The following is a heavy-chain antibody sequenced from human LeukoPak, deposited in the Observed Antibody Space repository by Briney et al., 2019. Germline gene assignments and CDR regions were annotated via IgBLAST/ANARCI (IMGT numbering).Heavy chain of an antibody. CDR1: GYTFTGYY. J-gene: IGHJ4*02. V-gene: IGHV1-2*06. D-gene: IGHD3-10*01. CDR3: ARAQYYYPHHYYVY. CDR2: INPNSGDT. Sequence: GASVRVSCKASGYTFTGYYMNWVRQAPGQGLEWMGRINPNSGDTSYAQKFQGRVTMTRDTSISTAYMELSRLRSDDTAVYYCARAQYYYPHHYYVYWGQGTLVTVSS.